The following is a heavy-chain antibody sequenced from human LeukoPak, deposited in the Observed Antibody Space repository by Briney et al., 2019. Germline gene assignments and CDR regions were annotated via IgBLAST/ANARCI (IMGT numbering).Heavy chain of an antibody. J-gene: IGHJ4*02. CDR1: GFTFSDYY. Sequence: GGSLRLSCAASGFTFSDYYMSWIRQAPGKGLEWVSYISSSGSTIYYADSVKGRFTISRDNAKNSLYLQMNSLKTEGTAVYYCTTVSLVRSEWADYWGQGTLVTVSS. CDR2: ISSSGSTI. V-gene: IGHV3-11*01. CDR3: TTVSLVRSEWADY. D-gene: IGHD6-6*01.